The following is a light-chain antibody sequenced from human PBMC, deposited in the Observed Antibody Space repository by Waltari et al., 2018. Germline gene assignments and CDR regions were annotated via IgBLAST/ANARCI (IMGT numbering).Light chain of an antibody. CDR2: FAS. CDR3: QQANSFPYS. Sequence: DIQMTQSPSSVSASVGARVTITCRASQGINSWLAWYQQKPGTAPKLLIYFASRLQSGVPSRFSGSGSGTDFTLTINSLQPEDFATYYCQQANSFPYSFGQGTRLEIK. CDR1: QGINSW. V-gene: IGKV1-12*01. J-gene: IGKJ2*01.